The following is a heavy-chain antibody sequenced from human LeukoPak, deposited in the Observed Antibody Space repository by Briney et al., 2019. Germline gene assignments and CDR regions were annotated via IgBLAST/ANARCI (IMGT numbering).Heavy chain of an antibody. V-gene: IGHV1-2*02. CDR3: ARDDEGSSWYWGQLYFDY. J-gene: IGHJ4*02. D-gene: IGHD6-13*01. Sequence: ASVKVSCKASGYTFTGYYMHWVRQAPGQGLEWMGWINPNSGGTNYAQKFQGRVTMTRDTSISTAYMELSRLRSDDTAVYYCARDDEGSSWYWGQLYFDYWGQGTLVTVSS. CDR2: INPNSGGT. CDR1: GYTFTGYY.